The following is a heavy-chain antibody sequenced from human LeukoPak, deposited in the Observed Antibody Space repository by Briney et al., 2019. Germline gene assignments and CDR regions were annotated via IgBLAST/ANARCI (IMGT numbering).Heavy chain of an antibody. D-gene: IGHD4-17*01. Sequence: GGSLRLSCAASGFTFSSYAMSWVRQAPGKGLEWVSAISGSGGSTYYADSVKGRFTISRDNSKNTLYLQMNSLRAEDTAVYYCAKVSEDYGDYAIDYWGQGTLVTVSS. CDR1: GFTFSSYA. CDR3: AKVSEDYGDYAIDY. V-gene: IGHV3-23*01. CDR2: ISGSGGST. J-gene: IGHJ4*02.